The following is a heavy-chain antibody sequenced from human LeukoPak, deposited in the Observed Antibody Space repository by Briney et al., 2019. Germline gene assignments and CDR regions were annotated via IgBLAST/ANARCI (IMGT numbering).Heavy chain of an antibody. CDR3: ARDRTVDCSSTSCYATDAFDI. CDR1: GFTVSSNY. V-gene: IGHV3-66*01. CDR2: IYSGGST. J-gene: IGHJ3*02. D-gene: IGHD2-2*01. Sequence: GGSMRLSCAASGFTVSSNYMSWVRQAPGKGREWVSVIYSGGSTYYADSVKGRFTISRDNSKNTLYLQMNSLRAEDTAVYYCARDRTVDCSSTSCYATDAFDIWGQGTMVTVSS.